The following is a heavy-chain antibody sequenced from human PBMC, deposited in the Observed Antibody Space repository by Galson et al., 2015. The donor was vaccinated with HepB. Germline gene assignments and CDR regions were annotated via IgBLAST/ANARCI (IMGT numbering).Heavy chain of an antibody. V-gene: IGHV1-69*13. J-gene: IGHJ6*02. CDR2: IIPIFDTA. CDR1: GGTFNSYA. Sequence: SVKVSCKASGGTFNSYAISWVRQAPGQGLEWMGGIIPIFDTANYAQNFQGRLTITADESTSTAYMELSSLRSEDTAVYYCARVVIDVAVAPAPHKTVFYGMDVWGQGITVTVSS. D-gene: IGHD3-16*02. CDR3: ARVVIDVAVAPAPHKTVFYGMDV.